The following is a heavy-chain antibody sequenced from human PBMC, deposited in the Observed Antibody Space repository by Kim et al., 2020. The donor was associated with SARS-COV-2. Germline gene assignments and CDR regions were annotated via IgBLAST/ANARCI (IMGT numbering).Heavy chain of an antibody. CDR1: GFTFSSYA. V-gene: IGHV3-23*01. J-gene: IGHJ3*02. Sequence: GGSLRLSCAASGFTFSSYAMSWVRQAPGKGLEWVSAISGSGGSTYYADSVKGRFTISRDNSKNTLYLQMNSLRAEDTAVYYCAKDTLEGQQLVQLFAFDIWGQGTMVTVSS. CDR3: AKDTLEGQQLVQLFAFDI. CDR2: ISGSGGST. D-gene: IGHD6-13*01.